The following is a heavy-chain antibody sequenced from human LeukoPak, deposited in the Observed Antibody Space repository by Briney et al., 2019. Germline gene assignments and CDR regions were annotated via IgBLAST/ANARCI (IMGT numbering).Heavy chain of an antibody. V-gene: IGHV1-2*02. CDR3: ARAPYCSSTSCYTRRNRFDP. D-gene: IGHD2-2*02. J-gene: IGHJ5*02. CDR2: INPNSGGT. Sequence: ASVKVSCKASGYTFTGYYMHWVRQAPGQGLEWMGWINPNSGGTNYAQKFQGRVTMTRDTSISTAYMELSRLRSDDTAVYYCARAPYCSSTSCYTRRNRFDPWGQGTLVTVSS. CDR1: GYTFTGYY.